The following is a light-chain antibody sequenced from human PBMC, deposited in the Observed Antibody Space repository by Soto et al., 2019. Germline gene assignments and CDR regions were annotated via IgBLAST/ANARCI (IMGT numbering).Light chain of an antibody. CDR1: SSDVGGYNY. Sequence: QSALTQPASVSGSPGQSITISCTGTSSDVGGYNYVSWYQQHPGKAPKLMIYEVSNRPSGVSNRFSGSKSGNTASLTISGRQAEDEAHYYCSSYTSSSTLVFGGGTKMTLL. V-gene: IGLV2-14*01. J-gene: IGLJ2*01. CDR2: EVS. CDR3: SSYTSSSTLV.